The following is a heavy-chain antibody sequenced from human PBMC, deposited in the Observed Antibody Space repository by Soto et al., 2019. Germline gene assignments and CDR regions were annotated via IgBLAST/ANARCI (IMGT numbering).Heavy chain of an antibody. D-gene: IGHD3-22*01. CDR1: GWSFSGYY. CDR2: INHSGRT. Sequence: SATLSLTCCVYGWSFSGYYWSWIRQTPGKGLEWIGDINHSGRTNYNPSLKTRLIMSVDTSKNHFSLKLTSVTAADTAVYYCARGRRRALLAEIITYLDYRGKRSLGTVYS. J-gene: IGHJ4*02. V-gene: IGHV4-34*01. CDR3: ARGRRRALLAEIITYLDY.